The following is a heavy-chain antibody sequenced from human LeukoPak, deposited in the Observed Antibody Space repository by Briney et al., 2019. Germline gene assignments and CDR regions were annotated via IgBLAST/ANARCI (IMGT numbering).Heavy chain of an antibody. D-gene: IGHD3-10*01. J-gene: IGHJ4*02. CDR2: INAGNGNT. Sequence: GASVKVSCKASGYTFTSYAMNWVRQAPGQGLEWMGWINAGNGNTKYSQEFQGRVTITRDTSASTAYMELSSLRSEDMAVYYCARDKIWFGDSFGYYFDYWGQGTLVTVSS. CDR3: ARDKIWFGDSFGYYFDY. V-gene: IGHV1-3*03. CDR1: GYTFTSYA.